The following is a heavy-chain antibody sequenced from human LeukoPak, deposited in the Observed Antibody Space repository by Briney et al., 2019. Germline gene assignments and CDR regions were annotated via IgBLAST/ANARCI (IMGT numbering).Heavy chain of an antibody. CDR2: ISSSSSTV. V-gene: IGHV3-48*01. Sequence: GGSLRLSCAPSGFTFSSYSMNWVRQAPGKGLEWVSYISSSSSTVYYADSVKGRFSISKDYAKNSLYLQMNSLRAEDTAVYFCARDAGFGGNSDHYMDVWGKGTTVTVSS. CDR1: GFTFSSYS. J-gene: IGHJ6*03. CDR3: ARDAGFGGNSDHYMDV. D-gene: IGHD4-23*01.